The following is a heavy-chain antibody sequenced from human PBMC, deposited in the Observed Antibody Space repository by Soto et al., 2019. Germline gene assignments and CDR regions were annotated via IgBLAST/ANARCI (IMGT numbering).Heavy chain of an antibody. Sequence: TSETLSLTCTVSGGSISSGGYYWSWIRQHPGKGLEWIGYIYYSGSTYYNPSLKSRVTISVDTSKNQFSLKLSSVTAADTAVYYCARGVPFLYDFWSGYNNWFDPWGQGTLVT. V-gene: IGHV4-31*03. CDR3: ARGVPFLYDFWSGYNNWFDP. J-gene: IGHJ5*02. CDR1: GGSISSGGYY. CDR2: IYYSGST. D-gene: IGHD3-3*01.